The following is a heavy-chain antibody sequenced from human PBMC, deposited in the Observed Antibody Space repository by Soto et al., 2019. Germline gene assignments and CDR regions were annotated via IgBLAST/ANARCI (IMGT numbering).Heavy chain of an antibody. D-gene: IGHD3-16*01. CDR2: IYHSGST. V-gene: IGHV4-30-2*01. CDR1: GGSISSGGYS. CDR3: ARETLRLGFGC. J-gene: IGHJ4*02. Sequence: QLQLQESGSGLVKPSQTLSLTCAVSGGSISSGGYSWSWIRQPPGKGLEWIGYIYHSGSTYYNPSLRSRVAISVDRAKIQFSLKLSCVTAADTAVYYCARETLRLGFGCWGQGTLVTGSS.